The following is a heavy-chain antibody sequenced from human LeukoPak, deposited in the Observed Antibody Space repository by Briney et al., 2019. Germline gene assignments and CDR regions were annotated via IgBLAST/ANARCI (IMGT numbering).Heavy chain of an antibody. V-gene: IGHV1-18*04. CDR2: ISAYNSNT. CDR3: ARDRSALRYFDWLLGRHNWFDP. D-gene: IGHD3-9*01. Sequence: ASVKVSCKASGYTFTSYGISWVRQAPGQGLEWMGWISAYNSNTNYAQKLQGRVTMTTDTSTSTAYMELRSLRSDDTAVYYCARDRSALRYFDWLLGRHNWFDPWGQGTLVTVSS. CDR1: GYTFTSYG. J-gene: IGHJ5*02.